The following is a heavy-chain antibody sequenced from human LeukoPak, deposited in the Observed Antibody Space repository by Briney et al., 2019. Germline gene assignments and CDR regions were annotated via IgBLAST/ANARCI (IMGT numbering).Heavy chain of an antibody. CDR1: GGSISSGDYY. Sequence: TSETLSLTCTVSGGSISSGDYYWSWIRQPPGKGLEWIGYIYYSGSTYYNPSLKSRVTISVDTSKNQFSLKLSSVTAADTAVYYCASIAAAGTIPGDYWGQGTLVTVSS. D-gene: IGHD6-13*01. V-gene: IGHV4-30-4*08. CDR3: ASIAAAGTIPGDY. CDR2: IYYSGST. J-gene: IGHJ4*02.